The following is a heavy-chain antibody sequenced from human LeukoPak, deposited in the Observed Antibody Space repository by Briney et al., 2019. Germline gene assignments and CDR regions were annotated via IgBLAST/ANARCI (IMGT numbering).Heavy chain of an antibody. CDR2: MYTSGSA. J-gene: IGHJ6*03. Sequence: SETLSLTCTVSGGSISSYYWSWIRQPAGKGLEWIGRMYTSGSANYNPSLKSRVTISVDTSKNQFSLKLSSVTAADTAVYYCARAVGQWLANGYYYYMDVWGKGTTVTVSS. V-gene: IGHV4-4*07. CDR1: GGSISSYY. D-gene: IGHD6-19*01. CDR3: ARAVGQWLANGYYYYMDV.